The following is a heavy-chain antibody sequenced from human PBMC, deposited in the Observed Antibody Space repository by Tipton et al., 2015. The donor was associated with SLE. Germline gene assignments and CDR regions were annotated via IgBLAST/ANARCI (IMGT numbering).Heavy chain of an antibody. CDR1: GGSISSHY. D-gene: IGHD3-3*01. V-gene: IGHV4-59*11. Sequence: TLSLTCTVSGGSISSHYWSWIRQPPGKGPEWIGYIYYSGSTNYNPSLKSRVTISVDTSKNQFSLKLNSVTAADTAVYYCARANFWSGPEDYWGQGTLVTVSS. J-gene: IGHJ4*02. CDR2: IYYSGST. CDR3: ARANFWSGPEDY.